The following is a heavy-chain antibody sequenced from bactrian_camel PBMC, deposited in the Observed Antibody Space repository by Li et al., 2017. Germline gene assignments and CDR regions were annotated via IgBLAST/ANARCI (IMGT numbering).Heavy chain of an antibody. CDR2: LDKTGRI. Sequence: VQLVESGGGSVQAGQSLTLSCTANGVTLGSVSNYCMGWFRQAPGKRRAEVAALDKTGRIDYADSVKGRFTISRDNAKNTVYLQMNSLKPEDTAMYYCAAGTRCTWEPRWYNYWGQGTQV. CDR3: AAGTRCTWEPRWYNY. D-gene: IGHD1*01. J-gene: IGHJ4*01. V-gene: IGHV3S53*01. CDR1: GVTLGSVSNYC.